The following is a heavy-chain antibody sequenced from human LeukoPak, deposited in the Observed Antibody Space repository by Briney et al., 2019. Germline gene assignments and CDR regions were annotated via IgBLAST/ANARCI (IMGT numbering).Heavy chain of an antibody. J-gene: IGHJ4*02. CDR1: GGSITSNY. CDR2: IYYSGST. CDR3: ARDSTTTKNYYVPLTFDY. D-gene: IGHD3-10*02. V-gene: IGHV4-59*01. Sequence: RASETLSLTCSVSGGSITSNYWSWIRQPPGKGLERIGYIYYSGSTNYNPSLKSRVTISVDTSKNQFSLKLSSVTAADTAVYYCARDSTTTKNYYVPLTFDYWGQGTLVTVSS.